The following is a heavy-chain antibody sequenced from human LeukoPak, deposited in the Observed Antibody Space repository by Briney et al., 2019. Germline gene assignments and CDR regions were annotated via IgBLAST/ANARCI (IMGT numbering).Heavy chain of an antibody. V-gene: IGHV3-11*01. CDR2: ISSSGSTI. D-gene: IGHD3-10*01. CDR1: GFTFSDYY. J-gene: IGHJ4*02. CDR3: ATYYYGSGSSSDY. Sequence: GGSLRLSCAASGFTFSDYYMSWIRQAPGKGLEWVSYISSSGSTIYYADSVKGRFTISRDNAKNSLYLQMNSLRSDDTAAYYCATYYYGSGSSSDYWGQGTLVTVSS.